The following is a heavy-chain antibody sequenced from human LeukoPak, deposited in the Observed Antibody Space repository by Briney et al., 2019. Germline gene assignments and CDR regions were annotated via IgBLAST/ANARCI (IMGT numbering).Heavy chain of an antibody. CDR2: INWNGGST. V-gene: IGHV3-20*04. CDR3: AREVGATRAFDI. Sequence: GGSLRLSCAAYGFTFDDYGMSWVRQAPGKGLEWVSGINWNGGSTGYADSVKGRFTISRDNVKKSLYLQMNSLRAEETALYYCAREVGATRAFDIWGQGTMVTVSS. CDR1: GFTFDDYG. J-gene: IGHJ3*02. D-gene: IGHD1-26*01.